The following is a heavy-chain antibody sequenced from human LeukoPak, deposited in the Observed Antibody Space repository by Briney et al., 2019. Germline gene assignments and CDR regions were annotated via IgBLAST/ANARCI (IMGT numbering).Heavy chain of an antibody. CDR1: GGSISSGSYY. CDR3: ARRGAVRAPTHAFDI. V-gene: IGHV4-61*02. CDR2: IYTSGST. D-gene: IGHD3-10*01. Sequence: SQTLSLTCTVSGGSISSGSYYWSWIRQSAGKGLEWIGRIYTSGSTNYNPSLKSRVTISVDTSKNQFSLKLSSVTAADTAVYYCARRGAVRAPTHAFDIWGQGTMVTVSS. J-gene: IGHJ3*02.